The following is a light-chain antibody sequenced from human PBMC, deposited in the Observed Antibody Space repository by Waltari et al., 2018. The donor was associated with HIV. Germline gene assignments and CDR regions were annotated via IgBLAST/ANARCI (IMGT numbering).Light chain of an antibody. V-gene: IGLV1-40*01. CDR3: QSFDTSLSASV. CDR2: DNT. CDR1: NTNIGAGYD. J-gene: IGLJ1*01. Sequence: QSVLTQPPSVSGAPGQRVTISCTGSNTNIGAGYDLHPYQQVPGRAPKLLIYDNTNRPSGVPDRFSGYKSGTSAALAITGLQAVDETDYYCQSFDTSLSASVFGTGTRVTVL.